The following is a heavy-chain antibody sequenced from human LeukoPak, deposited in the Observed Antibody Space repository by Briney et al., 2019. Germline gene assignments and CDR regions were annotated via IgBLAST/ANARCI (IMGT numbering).Heavy chain of an antibody. CDR1: GFTFSSYG. D-gene: IGHD2-2*01. CDR2: IWYDGSNK. J-gene: IGHJ6*02. V-gene: IGHV3-33*01. CDR3: ARVYQLHPESEFPKYYYYGMDV. Sequence: GGSLRLSCAASGFTFSSYGMHWVRQAPGKGLEWVAVIWYDGSNKYYADSVKGRFTSSRDNSKNTLYLQMNSLRAEDTAVYYCARVYQLHPESEFPKYYYYGMDVWGQGTTVTVSS.